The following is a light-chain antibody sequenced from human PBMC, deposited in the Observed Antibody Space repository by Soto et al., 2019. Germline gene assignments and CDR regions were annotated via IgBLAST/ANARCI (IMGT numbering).Light chain of an antibody. J-gene: IGLJ1*01. CDR3: SSYTINSALYV. Sequence: QSVLTQPASVSGSPGQSITISCTGTSSDVGSYQYVSWYQQRPGKAPKLIIYEVSNRPSGVSNRFSGSKSGNTASLTISGLQAEDDGDYYCSSYTINSALYVFGSGTKVTVL. V-gene: IGLV2-14*01. CDR1: SSDVGSYQY. CDR2: EVS.